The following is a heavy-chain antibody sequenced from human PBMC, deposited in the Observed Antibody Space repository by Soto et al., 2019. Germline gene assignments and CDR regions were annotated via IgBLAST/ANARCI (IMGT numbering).Heavy chain of an antibody. Sequence: GGSLRLSCAASGFTFSSYSMNWVRQAPGKGLEWVSYISSSSTIYYADSVKGRFTISRDNAKNSLYLQMNSLRAEDTAVYYCAATGDDAFDIWGQGTMVTVSS. CDR3: AATGDDAFDI. J-gene: IGHJ3*02. CDR1: GFTFSSYS. V-gene: IGHV3-48*04. D-gene: IGHD7-27*01. CDR2: ISSSSTI.